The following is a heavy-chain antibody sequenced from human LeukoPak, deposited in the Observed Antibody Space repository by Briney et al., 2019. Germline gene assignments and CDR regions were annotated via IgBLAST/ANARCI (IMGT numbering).Heavy chain of an antibody. CDR3: ARDMGISVAALADLDY. CDR1: GFTFSSYC. V-gene: IGHV3-21*01. Sequence: GGSLRLSCAASGFTFSSYCMNWVRQAPGKGLEWVSSISSSSSYIYYADSVKGRFTIYRDNATNSLYLQMNSLRAEDTAVYYCARDMGISVAALADLDYWGQGALVTVSS. CDR2: ISSSSSYI. D-gene: IGHD6-13*01. J-gene: IGHJ4*02.